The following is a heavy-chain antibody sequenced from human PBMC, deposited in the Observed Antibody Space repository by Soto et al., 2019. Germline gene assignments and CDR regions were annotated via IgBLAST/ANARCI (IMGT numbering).Heavy chain of an antibody. Sequence: LRLSCAASGXTFSTYAMSWVRQAPGKGLEWVPGIGASGAGTYYAESVKGRFTISRDNSKNTLHLQMNSLRAEDTAVYYCALRKTGSFFDYWGQGTLVTVSS. J-gene: IGHJ4*02. CDR1: GXTFSTYA. V-gene: IGHV3-23*01. CDR3: ALRKTGSFFDY. CDR2: IGASGAGT. D-gene: IGHD3-10*01.